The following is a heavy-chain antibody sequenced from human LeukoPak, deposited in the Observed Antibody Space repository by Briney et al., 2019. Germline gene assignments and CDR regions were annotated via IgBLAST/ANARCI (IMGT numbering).Heavy chain of an antibody. V-gene: IGHV4-59*01. CDR2: IYYSGSA. Sequence: SETLSLTCTVSGGSINNYYWSWIRQPPGKGLEYIGYIYYSGSANYNPSLKSRVTISVDPSKDQFSLKLSSVTAADTAVYYCARNGDYYEKSGYYYLFDFWGQGTLVTVSS. CDR1: GGSINNYY. CDR3: ARNGDYYEKSGYYYLFDF. J-gene: IGHJ4*02. D-gene: IGHD3-22*01.